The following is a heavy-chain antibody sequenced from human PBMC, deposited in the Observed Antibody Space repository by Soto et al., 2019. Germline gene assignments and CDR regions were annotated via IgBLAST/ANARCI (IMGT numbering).Heavy chain of an antibody. CDR1: GGTFSSYT. CDR3: ARGGTAARPYYYYMDV. CDR2: IIPILGIA. D-gene: IGHD6-6*01. V-gene: IGHV1-69*02. Sequence: QVQLVQSGAEVQKPGSSVKVSCKASGGTFSSYTISWVRQAPGQRLEWMGRIIPILGIANDARKFQGRVTITADKSTSTAYMELSSLRSEDTAVYYCARGGTAARPYYYYMDVWGKGTTVTVSS. J-gene: IGHJ6*03.